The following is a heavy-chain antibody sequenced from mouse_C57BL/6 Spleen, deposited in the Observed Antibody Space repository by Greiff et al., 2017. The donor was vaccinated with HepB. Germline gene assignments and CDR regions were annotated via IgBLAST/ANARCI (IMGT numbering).Heavy chain of an antibody. V-gene: IGHV5-4*01. J-gene: IGHJ2*01. D-gene: IGHD2-4*01. CDR1: GFTFSSYA. CDR3: AREGLRDYFDY. CDR2: ISDGGSYT. Sequence: EVQRVESGGGLVKPGGSLKLSCAASGFTFSSYAMSWVRQTPEKRLEWVATISDGGSYTYYPDNVKGRFTISRDNAKNNLYLQMSQLKSEDTAMYYCAREGLRDYFDYWGQGTTLTVSS.